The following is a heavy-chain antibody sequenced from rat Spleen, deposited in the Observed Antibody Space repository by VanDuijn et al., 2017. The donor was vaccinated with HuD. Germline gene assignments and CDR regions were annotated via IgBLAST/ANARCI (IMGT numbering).Heavy chain of an antibody. D-gene: IGHD4-3*01. Sequence: EVQLVESGGGLVQPGGSLILSCAASGFSFSDYNMAWVRQAPKKGMEWVATIFYDGRRGYYRDSVKGRFTVSRDNAKSTLSLQMASLKSEDTATYYCTTQGIIRIPLFDYWGRGVMVTVSS. CDR3: TTQGIIRIPLFDY. J-gene: IGHJ2*01. V-gene: IGHV5S10*01. CDR1: GFSFSDYN. CDR2: IFYDGRRG.